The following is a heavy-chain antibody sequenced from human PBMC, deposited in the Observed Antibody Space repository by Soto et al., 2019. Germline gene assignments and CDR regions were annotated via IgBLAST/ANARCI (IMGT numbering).Heavy chain of an antibody. D-gene: IGHD3-10*01. CDR3: VFRPMKDGSPGYFQD. Sequence: QITLKESGPTLVKPTQTLTLTCTFSGFSLTTGQVGVAWIRQRPGEAPEWLALIYGDNDKRYRPSLTTRLTIAKDNSRNRVVLTMTKMDPVDTATYFCVFRPMKDGSPGYFQDWGQGALVTV. V-gene: IGHV2-5*02. J-gene: IGHJ1*01. CDR1: GFSLTTGQVG. CDR2: IYGDNDK.